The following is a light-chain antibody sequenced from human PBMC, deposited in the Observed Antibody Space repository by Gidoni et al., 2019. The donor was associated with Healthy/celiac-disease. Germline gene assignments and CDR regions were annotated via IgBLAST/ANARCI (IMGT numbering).Light chain of an antibody. J-gene: IGKJ4*02. CDR3: QQRSNWPPT. CDR1: QIVSSY. Sequence: EIVLPHSPATLSLSPGERATLSCSASQIVSSYLAWYQQKPGQAPRLLIYDASNRATGIPARFSGSGSGTDFTLTISSLEPEDFAVYYCQQRSNWPPTFGGGTKVEIK. V-gene: IGKV3-11*01. CDR2: DAS.